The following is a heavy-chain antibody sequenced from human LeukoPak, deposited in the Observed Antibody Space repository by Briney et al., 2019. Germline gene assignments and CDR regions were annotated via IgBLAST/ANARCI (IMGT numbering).Heavy chain of an antibody. V-gene: IGHV3-21*01. Sequence: GGSLMLSCAASGFTFSDYSMNWVRQSPGGGLELVSSIGGSSRSGFYADSMKGRFTISRDNTRNSLYLQMNSLRAEDTAVYYCAREISAGGFDYWGQGTLVAVSS. CDR1: GFTFSDYS. J-gene: IGHJ4*02. D-gene: IGHD6-13*01. CDR3: AREISAGGFDY. CDR2: IGGSSRSG.